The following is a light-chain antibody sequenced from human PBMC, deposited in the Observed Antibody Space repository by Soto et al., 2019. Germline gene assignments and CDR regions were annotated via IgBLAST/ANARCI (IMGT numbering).Light chain of an antibody. Sequence: DIQMTQSPSTLSASVGDRVTITCRASQSIGSWLAWYQQKPWKAPKLLIYKASSLESGVPSRFSGSGSGTEFTVTISSLQPDDFASYYCQQYGSYSPWTFGQGTKAEIK. CDR2: KAS. CDR1: QSIGSW. CDR3: QQYGSYSPWT. V-gene: IGKV1-5*03. J-gene: IGKJ1*01.